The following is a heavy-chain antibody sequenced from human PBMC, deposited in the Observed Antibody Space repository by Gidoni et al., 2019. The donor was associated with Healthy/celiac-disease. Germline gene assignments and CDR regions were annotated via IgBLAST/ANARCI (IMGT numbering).Heavy chain of an antibody. V-gene: IGHV3-13*01. Sequence: EVQLVESGGGLVQPGGSLRLSCAASGFTFSSYDMHWVRQATGKGLEWVSAIGTAGDTYYPGSVKGRFTISRENAKNSLYLQMNSLRAGDTAVYYCARGGYSYVTDAFDIWGQGTMVTVSS. CDR1: GFTFSSYD. CDR3: ARGGYSYVTDAFDI. J-gene: IGHJ3*02. CDR2: IGTAGDT. D-gene: IGHD5-18*01.